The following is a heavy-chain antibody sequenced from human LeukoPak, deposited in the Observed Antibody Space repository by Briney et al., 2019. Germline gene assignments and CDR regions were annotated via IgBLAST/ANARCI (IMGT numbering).Heavy chain of an antibody. CDR1: GVSISKYY. CDR2: IYSSGVT. Sequence: SETLCLTCNVAGVSISKYYWNWIRQPAGKGLEWIGRIYSSGVTNYNPSLKSRVPMSVASSKNTVSLTVNSVTVADTAVYFCARGWFGEFSLVYYYYGLDVWGQGKTVTVSS. J-gene: IGHJ6*02. CDR3: ARGWFGEFSLVYYYYGLDV. D-gene: IGHD3-10*01. V-gene: IGHV4-4*07.